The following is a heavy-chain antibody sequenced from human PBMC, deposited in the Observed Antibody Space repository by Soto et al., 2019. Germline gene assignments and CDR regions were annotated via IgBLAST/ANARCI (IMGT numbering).Heavy chain of an antibody. J-gene: IGHJ3*02. Sequence: ASVKVSCKASGYTFTSYYMHWVRHAPGQGLEWMGIINPSGGSTSYAQKFQGRVTMTRDTSTSTVYMELSSLRSEDTAVYYCARLVSGTTALDAFDIWGQRTMVTVSS. CDR2: INPSGGST. CDR3: ARLVSGTTALDAFDI. D-gene: IGHD1-1*01. V-gene: IGHV1-46*01. CDR1: GYTFTSYY.